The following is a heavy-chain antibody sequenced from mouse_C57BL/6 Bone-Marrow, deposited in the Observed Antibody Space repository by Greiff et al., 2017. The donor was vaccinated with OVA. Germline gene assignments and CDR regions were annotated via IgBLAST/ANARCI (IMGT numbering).Heavy chain of an antibody. Sequence: VKLMESGPGLVAPSQSLSITCTVSGFSLTSYGVHWVRQPPGKGLEWLVVIWSDGSTTYNSALKSRLSISKDNSKSQVFLKMNSLQTDDTAMYYCARHSYYGSSPFDYWGQGTTLTVSS. J-gene: IGHJ2*01. CDR1: GFSLTSYG. V-gene: IGHV2-6-1*01. CDR2: IWSDGST. CDR3: ARHSYYGSSPFDY. D-gene: IGHD1-1*01.